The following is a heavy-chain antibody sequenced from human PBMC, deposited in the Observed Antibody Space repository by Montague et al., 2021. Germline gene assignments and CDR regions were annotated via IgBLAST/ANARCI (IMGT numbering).Heavy chain of an antibody. D-gene: IGHD2-21*01. J-gene: IGHJ4*02. CDR3: ARDQGQGYCGGDCYVGLDY. CDR2: IKQDGSEK. Sequence: SLRLSCAASGFTFSNCWMSWVRQAPGKGLEWVANIKQDGSEKHYXDSVKGRFTISRDNAKNSLYLQMNSLRAEDTAVYFCARDQGQGYCGGDCYVGLDYWGQGTLVTVSS. CDR1: GFTFSNCW. V-gene: IGHV3-7*01.